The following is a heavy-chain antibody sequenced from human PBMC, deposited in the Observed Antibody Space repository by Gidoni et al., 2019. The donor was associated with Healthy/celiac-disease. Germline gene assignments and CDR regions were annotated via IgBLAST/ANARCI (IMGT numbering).Heavy chain of an antibody. CDR1: GFTFSSYS. V-gene: IGHV3-48*02. CDR2: ISSSSSTI. D-gene: IGHD3-10*01. Sequence: EVQLVESGGGLVQPGGSLRLSCAASGFTFSSYSMNWVRQAPGKGLEWVSYISSSSSTIYYADSVKGRFTISRDNAKNSLYLQMNSLRDEDTAVYYCARDQGRVLPLRGTFYYYYYGMDVWGQGTTVTVSS. J-gene: IGHJ6*02. CDR3: ARDQGRVLPLRGTFYYYYYGMDV.